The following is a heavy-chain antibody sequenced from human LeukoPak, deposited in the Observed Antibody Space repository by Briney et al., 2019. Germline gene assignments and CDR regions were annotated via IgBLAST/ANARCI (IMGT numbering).Heavy chain of an antibody. CDR1: GLSFREYW. CDR2: INRHGSER. CDR3: VRGGHFDF. V-gene: IGHV3-7*01. J-gene: IGHJ4*02. Sequence: PGGSLRLSCAASGLSFREYWMTWARQARGKRPEWVATINRHGSERYYVDSVRGRFTISRDNAKNSVYLEMNSLRADDTAVYFCVRGGHFDFWCRGVPVIVTS. D-gene: IGHD3-10*01.